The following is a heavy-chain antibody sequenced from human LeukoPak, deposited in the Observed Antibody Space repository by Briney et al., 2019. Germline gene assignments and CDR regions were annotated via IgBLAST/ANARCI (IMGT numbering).Heavy chain of an antibody. CDR2: ISGRGGST. J-gene: IGHJ4*02. Sequence: GGSLRLSCAASGFTFSSYAMSWVRQAPGKGLEWVSAISGRGGSTYYADSVKGRFTISRDNSKNTLYLQMNSLRAEDTAVYYCAKSLVVVPAANDYWGQGTLVTVSS. CDR3: AKSLVVVPAANDY. D-gene: IGHD2-2*01. CDR1: GFTFSSYA. V-gene: IGHV3-23*01.